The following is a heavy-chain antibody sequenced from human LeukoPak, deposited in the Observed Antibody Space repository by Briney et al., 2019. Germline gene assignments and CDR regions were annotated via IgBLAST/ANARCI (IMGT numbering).Heavy chain of an antibody. CDR1: GGTFSSYA. CDR2: IVPIFGTA. V-gene: IGHV1-69*13. CDR3: ARNYYDILTGYHDAFDI. J-gene: IGHJ3*02. D-gene: IGHD3-9*01. Sequence: SVKVSCKASGGTFSSYAISWVRQAPGQGLEWMGGIVPIFGTANYAQKFQGRVTITADESTSTAYMELSSLRSEDTAVYYCARNYYDILTGYHDAFDIWGQGTMVTVSS.